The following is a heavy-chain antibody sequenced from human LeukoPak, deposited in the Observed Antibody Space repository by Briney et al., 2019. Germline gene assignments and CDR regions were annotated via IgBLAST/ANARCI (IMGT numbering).Heavy chain of an antibody. CDR1: GYTFTSYG. J-gene: IGHJ5*02. Sequence: ASVKVSCKASGYTFTSYGISWVRQAPGQGLEWMGWISTYNGNTNYAQKLQGRVTMTTDTSTSTAYMELRSLRSDDTAVYYCARVYYDFRSGYSNWFDPWGQGTLVTVSS. CDR3: ARVYYDFRSGYSNWFDP. CDR2: ISTYNGNT. V-gene: IGHV1-18*01. D-gene: IGHD3-3*01.